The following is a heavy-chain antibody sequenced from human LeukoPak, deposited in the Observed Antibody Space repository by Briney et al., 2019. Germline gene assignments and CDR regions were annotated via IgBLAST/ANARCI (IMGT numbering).Heavy chain of an antibody. V-gene: IGHV1-46*03. CDR3: ARGPLVVVPAAIGWIDP. CDR2: INPSGGST. J-gene: IGHJ5*02. Sequence: GASVKVSCKASGYTFTSYYMHWVRQAPGQGLEWMGIINPSGGSTSYAQKFQGRVTMTRDTSTSTVYMELSSLRSEDTAVYYCARGPLVVVPAAIGWIDPWGQGTLVTVSS. CDR1: GYTFTSYY. D-gene: IGHD2-2*01.